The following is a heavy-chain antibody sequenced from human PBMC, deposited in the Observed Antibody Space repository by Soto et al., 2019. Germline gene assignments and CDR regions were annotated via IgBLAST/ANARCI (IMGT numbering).Heavy chain of an antibody. Sequence: SETLSLTCTVSGGSISSGGYYWSWIRQHPGKGLEWIGYIYYSGSTYYNPPLKSRVTISVDTSKNQFSLKLSSVTAADTAVYYCARVRRLAYCGGDCYSDFDYWGQGTLVTVSS. CDR3: ARVRRLAYCGGDCYSDFDY. CDR1: GGSISSGGYY. D-gene: IGHD2-21*02. V-gene: IGHV4-31*03. J-gene: IGHJ4*02. CDR2: IYYSGST.